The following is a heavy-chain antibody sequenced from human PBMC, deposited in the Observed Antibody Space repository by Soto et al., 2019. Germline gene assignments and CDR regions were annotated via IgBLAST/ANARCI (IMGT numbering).Heavy chain of an antibody. J-gene: IGHJ6*02. CDR1: GGSISSYY. Sequence: SETLSLTCTVSGGSISSYYWSWIRQPPGKGLEWIGYIYNSGSTNYNPSLKSRVTISVDTSKNQFSLKLSSVTAADTAVYYCATTADTRTDSYYSGMDVGGQGTTVTVSS. D-gene: IGHD2-2*02. CDR3: ATTADTRTDSYYSGMDV. CDR2: IYNSGST. V-gene: IGHV4-59*01.